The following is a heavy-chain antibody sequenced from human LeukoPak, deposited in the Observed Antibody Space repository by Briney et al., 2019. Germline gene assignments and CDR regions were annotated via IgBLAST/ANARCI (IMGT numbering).Heavy chain of an antibody. CDR3: ARDIAGATKGGWFDT. J-gene: IGHJ5*02. Sequence: ASVKVSCKASGYTFTNYDINRVRQATGQGLEWMGWMNPNSGNTGYAQKFQGRVTMTRITSISTAYMELSSLRSEDTALYYCARDIAGATKGGWFDTWGQGTPVTVSS. CDR1: GYTFTNYD. D-gene: IGHD1-26*01. V-gene: IGHV1-8*01. CDR2: MNPNSGNT.